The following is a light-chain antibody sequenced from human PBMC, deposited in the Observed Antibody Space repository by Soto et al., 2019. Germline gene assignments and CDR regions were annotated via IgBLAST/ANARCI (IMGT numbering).Light chain of an antibody. CDR2: EGS. V-gene: IGLV2-23*01. Sequence: QSALTQPASVSGSPGQSITISCTGTSSDVGNYNLVSWYQQHPGKAPKLMIYEGSKRPSGVSNRFSGSKSGNTASPTISGLQAEDEAHYYCCSYARSSTYVFGTGTKVTVL. CDR1: SSDVGNYNL. J-gene: IGLJ1*01. CDR3: CSYARSSTYV.